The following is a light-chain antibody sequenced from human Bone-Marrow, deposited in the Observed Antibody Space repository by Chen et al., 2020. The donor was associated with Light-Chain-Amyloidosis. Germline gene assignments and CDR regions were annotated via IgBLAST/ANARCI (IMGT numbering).Light chain of an antibody. CDR2: DDS. CDR3: QVWDRSSDRPV. J-gene: IGLJ3*02. Sequence: SYVLTQPSSVSGDPGQTATIACGGNNIGSTSVHWYQQTTGQAPLLVVYDDSDRPSGIPERLSGSNSGNTATLTISRVEAGDEADYYCQVWDRSSDRPVFGGGTKLTVL. V-gene: IGLV3-21*02. CDR1: NIGSTS.